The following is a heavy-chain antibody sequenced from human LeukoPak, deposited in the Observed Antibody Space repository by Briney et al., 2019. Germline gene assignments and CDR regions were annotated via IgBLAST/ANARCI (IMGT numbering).Heavy chain of an antibody. Sequence: GRSLRLSCAASGFTFSSYAMSWVRQAPGKGLEWVSAISGSGGSTYYADSVKGRFTISRDNSKNTLYLQMNSLRAEDTAVYYCAKDFRGYSGYDSGEDYWGQGTLVTVSS. V-gene: IGHV3-23*01. CDR2: ISGSGGST. D-gene: IGHD5-12*01. J-gene: IGHJ4*02. CDR1: GFTFSSYA. CDR3: AKDFRGYSGYDSGEDY.